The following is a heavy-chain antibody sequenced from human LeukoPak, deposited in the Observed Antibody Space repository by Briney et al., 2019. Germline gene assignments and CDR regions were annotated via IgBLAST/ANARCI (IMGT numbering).Heavy chain of an antibody. J-gene: IGHJ4*02. CDR3: AREEAFQLKASLDQ. CDR2: IWKDGSDE. Sequence: PGGSLRLSCAAAGFTFGDFGMHWVRQAPGKGLEWVALIWKDGSDEFYADSVKGRFTISRDNSRNTLSLQMNSLRGEDTAVYYCAREEAFQLKASLDQWGQGTLVTVSS. CDR1: GFTFGDFG. V-gene: IGHV3-33*01.